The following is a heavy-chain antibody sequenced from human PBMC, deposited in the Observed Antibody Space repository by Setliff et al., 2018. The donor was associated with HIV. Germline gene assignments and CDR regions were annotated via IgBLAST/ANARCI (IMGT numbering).Heavy chain of an antibody. V-gene: IGHV4-59*11. CDR2: IYYSGST. J-gene: IGHJ4*02. CDR3: ARGLLGAYFDY. D-gene: IGHD2-15*01. CDR1: GGSISSHY. Sequence: SETLSLACTVSGGSISSHYWSWIRQPPGKGLEWIGYIYYSGSTNYNPSLKSRVTISVDTSKNQFSLKLSSVTAADTAVYYCARGLLGAYFDYWGQGTLVTVSS.